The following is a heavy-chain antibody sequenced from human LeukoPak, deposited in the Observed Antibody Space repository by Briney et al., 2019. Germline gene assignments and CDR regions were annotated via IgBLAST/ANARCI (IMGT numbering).Heavy chain of an antibody. J-gene: IGHJ1*01. CDR3: ARGRYCSADTCYGDFQH. Sequence: ASVKVSCKASGYTFTTYDINWVRQVTGQGLEWMGWMNPNSGGTGYAQKFQGKVTLTRNTSISTAYMEVSSLRSEDTAVYYCARGRYCSADTCYGDFQHWGQGTLVSVSS. V-gene: IGHV1-8*01. CDR2: MNPNSGGT. CDR1: GYTFTTYD. D-gene: IGHD2-15*01.